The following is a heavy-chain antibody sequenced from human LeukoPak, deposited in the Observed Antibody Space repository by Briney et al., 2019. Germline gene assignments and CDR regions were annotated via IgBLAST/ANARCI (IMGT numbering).Heavy chain of an antibody. CDR1: GGSISSYY. CDR2: INHSGST. CDR3: ARGGIRIQLWSSSNDAFDI. V-gene: IGHV4-34*01. D-gene: IGHD5-18*01. J-gene: IGHJ3*02. Sequence: ETLSLTCTVSGGSISSYYWSWIRQPPGKGLEWIGEINHSGSTNYNPSLKSRVTISVDTSKNQFSLKPSSATAADTAVYYCARGGIRIQLWSSSNDAFDIWGQGTMVTVSS.